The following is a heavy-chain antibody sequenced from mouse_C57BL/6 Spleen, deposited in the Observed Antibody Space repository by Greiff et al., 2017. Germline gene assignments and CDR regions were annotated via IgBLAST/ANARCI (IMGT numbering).Heavy chain of an antibody. D-gene: IGHD1-1*01. J-gene: IGHJ2*01. Sequence: EVKLQESVAELVRPGASVKLSCTASGFNIKNTYMHWVKQRPEQGLEWIGRIDPANGNTKYAPKFQGKATITADTSSNTAYLQLSSLTSEDTAIYYCARRDYGSSYGFDYWGQGTTLTVSS. V-gene: IGHV14-3*01. CDR2: IDPANGNT. CDR3: ARRDYGSSYGFDY. CDR1: GFNIKNTY.